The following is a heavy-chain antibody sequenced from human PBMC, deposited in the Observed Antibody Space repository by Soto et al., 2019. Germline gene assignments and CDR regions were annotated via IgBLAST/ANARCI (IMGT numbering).Heavy chain of an antibody. CDR3: VRSGTSSGRFSDY. V-gene: IGHV5-51*01. Sequence: GESLKISCKGSGYTFTSYWIGWVRQMPGEGLEWMGVIYPSDSDIRYSPSFQGKVTISADKSITTAYLQWSSLKAADAAMYYCVRSGTSSGRFSDYWGQGTLVTVSS. CDR1: GYTFTSYW. D-gene: IGHD2-15*01. J-gene: IGHJ4*02. CDR2: IYPSDSDI.